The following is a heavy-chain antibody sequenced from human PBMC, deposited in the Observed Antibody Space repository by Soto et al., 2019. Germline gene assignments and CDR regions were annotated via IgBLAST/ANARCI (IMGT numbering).Heavy chain of an antibody. CDR2: IIPIFGTA. D-gene: IGHD5-12*01. J-gene: IGHJ4*02. CDR3: AREGEGPRRFRISGYSGYDYYYFDY. V-gene: IGHV1-69*13. CDR1: GGTFSSYA. Sequence: GASVKVSCKASGGTFSSYAISWVRQAPGQGLEWMGGIIPIFGTANYAQKFQGRVTITADESTSTAYMELSSLRSEDTAVYYCAREGEGPRRFRISGYSGYDYYYFDYWGQGTLVTVSS.